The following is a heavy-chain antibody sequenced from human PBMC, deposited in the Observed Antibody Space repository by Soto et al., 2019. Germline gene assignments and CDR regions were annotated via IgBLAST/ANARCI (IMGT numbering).Heavy chain of an antibody. Sequence: EVQLVESGGGLVQPGGSLRLSCAASGFTFSSYWMHWVRQAPGKGLVWVSRINSDGSSTSYADSVKGRFTISRDNAKNTLYLQMNSLRVEDTAVYYCARGGSLNWYFDLWGSGTLVTVSS. CDR3: ARGGSLNWYFDL. J-gene: IGHJ2*01. CDR1: GFTFSSYW. V-gene: IGHV3-74*01. CDR2: INSDGSST. D-gene: IGHD1-26*01.